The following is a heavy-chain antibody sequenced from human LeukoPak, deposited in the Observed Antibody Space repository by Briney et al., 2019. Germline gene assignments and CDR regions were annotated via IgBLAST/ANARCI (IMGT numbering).Heavy chain of an antibody. D-gene: IGHD6-13*01. J-gene: IGHJ5*02. CDR1: GGTFSSYA. V-gene: IGHV1-69*04. CDR2: IIPILGIA. CDR3: ASGSIAAAGTRVQENWFDP. Sequence: GASVKVSCKASGGTFSSYAISWVRQAPGQGLEWMGRIIPILGIANYAQKFQGRVTITADKSTSTAYMELSSLRSEDTAVYYCASGSIAAAGTRVQENWFDPWGQGTLVTVSS.